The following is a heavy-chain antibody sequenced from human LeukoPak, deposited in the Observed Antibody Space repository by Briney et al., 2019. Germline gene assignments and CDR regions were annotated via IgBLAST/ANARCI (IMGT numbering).Heavy chain of an antibody. CDR2: INHSGCT. CDR1: GGSFSDYY. D-gene: IGHD5-18*01. Sequence: SETLSLTCAVYGGSFSDYYWSWIRQPPGKGLEWIGEINHSGCTNYNPSLKSRVTISVDTSKNQFSLKLSSVTAADTAVYYCARGTPMATNYYFDYWGQGTLVTVSS. V-gene: IGHV4-34*01. J-gene: IGHJ4*02. CDR3: ARGTPMATNYYFDY.